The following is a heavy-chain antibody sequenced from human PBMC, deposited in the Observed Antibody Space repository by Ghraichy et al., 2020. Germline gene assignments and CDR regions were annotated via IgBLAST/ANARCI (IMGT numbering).Heavy chain of an antibody. V-gene: IGHV3-73*01. Sequence: GGSLRLSCAASGFTFSGSAMHWVRQASGKGLGWVGRIRSKANSYATAYAASLKGRFTISRDDSKNTAYLQMNSLKTEDTAVYYCTSEGTYIEMYYYYYYMDVWGKGTTVTVSS. CDR2: IRSKANSYAT. CDR3: TSEGTYIEMYYYYYYMDV. CDR1: GFTFSGSA. J-gene: IGHJ6*03. D-gene: IGHD5-24*01.